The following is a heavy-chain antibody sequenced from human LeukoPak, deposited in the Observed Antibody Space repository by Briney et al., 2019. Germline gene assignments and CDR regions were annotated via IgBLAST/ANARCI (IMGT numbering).Heavy chain of an antibody. CDR3: ARQSTGGYNYDVSDI. D-gene: IGHD5-24*01. Sequence: GESLKISWNGSGYSFTNYWIGLVRQMPGKGLEWMGIIYPGDSDTRYSPSFQGQVTISADRSITTAYLQWKRLKASDTAIYYCARQSTGGYNYDVSDILGRGTKVTVSS. V-gene: IGHV5-51*01. CDR2: IYPGDSDT. CDR1: GYSFTNYW. J-gene: IGHJ3*02.